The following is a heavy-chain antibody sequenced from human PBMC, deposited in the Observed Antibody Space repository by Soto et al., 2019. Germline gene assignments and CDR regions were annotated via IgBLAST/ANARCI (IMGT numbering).Heavy chain of an antibody. D-gene: IGHD3-3*01. CDR1: AYNFINYY. V-gene: IGHV1-46*01. J-gene: IGHJ5*02. Sequence: ASVKVSCKASAYNFINYYIHWVRQAPGQGLEWMGIINPNGGSTTYAQKFQGRVTITRDTSASTAYMELSSLRSEDTAVYYCAREFTIFGVVPNWFDPWGQGTLVTVSS. CDR3: AREFTIFGVVPNWFDP. CDR2: INPNGGST.